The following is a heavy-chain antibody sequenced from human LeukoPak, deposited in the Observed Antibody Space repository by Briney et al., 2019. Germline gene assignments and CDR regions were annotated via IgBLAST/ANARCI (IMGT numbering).Heavy chain of an antibody. D-gene: IGHD6-19*01. V-gene: IGHV3-30*02. CDR1: GFTFSSYG. CDR2: IWYDGSNK. CDR3: AKDPEIAVAEGLPPWFDP. J-gene: IGHJ5*02. Sequence: PGGSLRLSCAASGFTFSSYGMHWVRQAPGKGLEWVAVIWYDGSNKYYADSVKGRFTISRDNSKNTLYLQMNSLRAEDTAVYYCAKDPEIAVAEGLPPWFDPWGQGTLVTVSS.